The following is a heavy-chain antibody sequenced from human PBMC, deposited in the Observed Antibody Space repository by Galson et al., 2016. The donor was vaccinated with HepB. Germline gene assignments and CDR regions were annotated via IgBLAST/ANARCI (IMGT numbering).Heavy chain of an antibody. D-gene: IGHD3-10*01. CDR1: GFNFISYG. Sequence: SLRLSCAASGFNFISYGMHWVRQAPGKGLEWVAVRWFDGNYKDYAESVKGRITVSRDNTKNTLSLQLDSLRAEDTAVYHCARSREYFGSGSYLDYWGQGTLVIVSS. CDR2: RWFDGNYK. V-gene: IGHV3-33*01. J-gene: IGHJ4*02. CDR3: ARSREYFGSGSYLDY.